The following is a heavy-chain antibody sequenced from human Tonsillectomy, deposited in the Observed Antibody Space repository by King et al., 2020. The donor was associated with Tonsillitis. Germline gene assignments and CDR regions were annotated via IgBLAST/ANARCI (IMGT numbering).Heavy chain of an antibody. J-gene: IGHJ6*03. CDR2: IKQDGSEK. Sequence: VQLVESGGVLVQPGGSLRLSCAASGFTFSSYWMSWVRQAPGKGLEWGANIKQDGSEKYYVDSVKGRLTISRDNAKNSLYLQMNSLRAEDTAVYYCAGERDSSGWYGGYYYYYYMDVWGKGTTVTVSS. CDR1: GFTFSSYW. CDR3: AGERDSSGWYGGYYYYYYMDV. D-gene: IGHD6-19*01. V-gene: IGHV3-7*03.